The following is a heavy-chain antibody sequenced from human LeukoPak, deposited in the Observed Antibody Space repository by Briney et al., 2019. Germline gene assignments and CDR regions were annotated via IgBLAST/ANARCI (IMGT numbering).Heavy chain of an antibody. J-gene: IGHJ5*02. D-gene: IGHD6-13*01. CDR2: FYHSESA. Sequence: PSETLSLTCTVSGYSIITGYYWGWIRQPPGKGLEWIGSFYHSESASYNPSLKNRVTISVDTSKNQFSLKLSSVTAADTAVYHCARHRGPAAGRFDPWGQGTLVTVSS. CDR1: GYSIITGYY. CDR3: ARHRGPAAGRFDP. V-gene: IGHV4-38-2*02.